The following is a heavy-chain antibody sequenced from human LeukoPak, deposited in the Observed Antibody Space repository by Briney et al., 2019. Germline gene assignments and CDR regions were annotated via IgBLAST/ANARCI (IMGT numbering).Heavy chain of an antibody. Sequence: PSETLSLTCAVYGGSFSGYYWSWIRQPPGKGLEWIGEINHSGSTNYNPSLKSRVTISVDTSKNQFSLKLSSVTAADTAVYYCARGGRGRYWDNNWFDPWGQGTLVTVSS. CDR3: ARGGRGRYWDNNWFDP. CDR1: GGSFSGYY. CDR2: INHSGST. D-gene: IGHD2-8*02. J-gene: IGHJ5*02. V-gene: IGHV4-34*01.